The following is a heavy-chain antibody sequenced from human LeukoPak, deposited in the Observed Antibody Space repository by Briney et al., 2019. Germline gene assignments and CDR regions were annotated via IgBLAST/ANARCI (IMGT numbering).Heavy chain of an antibody. CDR2: IHPRGGDT. V-gene: IGHV1-2*02. J-gene: IGHJ4*02. Sequence: ASVKVSCKASGYSFTAFYIHWVRQAPGQGLEWMGWIHPRGGDTRYAQKFQGRVTMARDTSISTVYMDLSSLGSDDTAVYYCARDGEYGTGSYYRGSFDYWGQGILVTVSS. D-gene: IGHD3-10*01. CDR3: ARDGEYGTGSYYRGSFDY. CDR1: GYSFTAFY.